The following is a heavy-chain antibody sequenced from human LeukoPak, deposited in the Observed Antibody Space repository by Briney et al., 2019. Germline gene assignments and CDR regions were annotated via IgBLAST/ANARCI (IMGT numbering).Heavy chain of an antibody. CDR2: ISGSGGST. CDR1: GITFSTYA. V-gene: IGHV3-23*01. D-gene: IGHD3-22*01. Sequence: PGGSLRLSCVASGITFSTYAMSRVRQAPGKGLEWVSAISGSGGSTYYADSVKGRFTISRDNSKNTLYLQMNSLRAEDTAVYYCARVRGGYGLDYWGQGTLVTVSS. J-gene: IGHJ4*02. CDR3: ARVRGGYGLDY.